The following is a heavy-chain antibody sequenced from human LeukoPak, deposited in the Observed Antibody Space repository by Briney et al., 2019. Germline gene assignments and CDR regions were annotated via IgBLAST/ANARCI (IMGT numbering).Heavy chain of an antibody. J-gene: IGHJ4*02. CDR2: INSDGRTT. V-gene: IGHV3-74*01. Sequence: GGSLRLSCAASGFTFSSYWMHWVRQAPGKGLVWVSRINSDGRTTIYADSVKGRFTVSRDNAKNTLYLQMNSLRAEDTAVYYCARLYYYGSGSSDYWGQGTLVTVSS. D-gene: IGHD3-10*01. CDR3: ARLYYYGSGSSDY. CDR1: GFTFSSYW.